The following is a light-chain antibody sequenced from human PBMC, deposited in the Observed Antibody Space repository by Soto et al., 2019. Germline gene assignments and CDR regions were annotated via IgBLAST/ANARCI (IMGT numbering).Light chain of an antibody. CDR1: SSDVGGYNF. CDR2: DVS. V-gene: IGLV2-14*01. CDR3: SSYTSINTHV. J-gene: IGLJ1*01. Sequence: QSVLTQPASVSGSPGQSITISCTGTSSDVGGYNFVSWYQQHPGKAPKLIISDVSNRPSGVSTRFSGSKSGNTASLTISELQAEDEADYYCSSYTSINTHVFGTGTKVTVL.